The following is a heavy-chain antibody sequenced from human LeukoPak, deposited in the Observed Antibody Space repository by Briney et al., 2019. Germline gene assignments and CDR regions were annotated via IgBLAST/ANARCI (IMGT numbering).Heavy chain of an antibody. J-gene: IGHJ4*02. Sequence: GGSLRPSCTASGFTFSNYDMHWVRQAPGKGLEWVSVIGTAGATYYPGSVKGRFTISRENAKNSFYLQMNSLRAGDTAVYYCVRASSSWTSFDYWGQGILVTVSS. CDR2: IGTAGAT. V-gene: IGHV3-13*01. CDR1: GFTFSNYD. D-gene: IGHD6-13*01. CDR3: VRASSSWTSFDY.